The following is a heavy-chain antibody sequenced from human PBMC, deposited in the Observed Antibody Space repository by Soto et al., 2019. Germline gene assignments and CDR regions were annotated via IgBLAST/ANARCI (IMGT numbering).Heavy chain of an antibody. CDR2: IYHSGST. V-gene: IGHV4-30-2*06. CDR1: GGSIHSGRSS. D-gene: IGHD2-8*02. J-gene: IGHJ5*02. Sequence: SLTLRLTCSFPGGSIHSGRSSWNWIRRSPGQGLGWIASIYHSGSTYYNPSLKSRVSISVDRPENQFSQKLSSVAAADTAVYDGGGASAVSGPNWFDTWGPETRISVS. CDR3: GGASAVSGPNWFDT.